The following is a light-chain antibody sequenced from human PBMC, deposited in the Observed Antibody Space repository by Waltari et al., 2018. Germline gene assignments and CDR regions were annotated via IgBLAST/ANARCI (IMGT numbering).Light chain of an antibody. J-gene: IGLJ3*02. Sequence: SSGLTQDSAVSVALGLTVRITCQGDCFRTYFETWYQQKPEQPPLLVIYGKDNRPSGIPDRFSGSSSEDTTSLTITGAQAEDEADYFCSSRDSSGNHVLFGGGTKLTVL. CDR1: CFRTYF. V-gene: IGLV3-19*01. CDR3: SSRDSSGNHVL. CDR2: GKD.